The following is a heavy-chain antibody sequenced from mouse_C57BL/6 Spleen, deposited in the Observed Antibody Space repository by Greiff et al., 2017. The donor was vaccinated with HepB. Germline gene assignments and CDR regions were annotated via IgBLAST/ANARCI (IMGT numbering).Heavy chain of an antibody. CDR1: GYTFTSYW. J-gene: IGHJ4*01. CDR3: ARHYEGDAMDY. CDR2: IDPSDSYT. Sequence: QVQLQQSGAELVMPGASVKLSCKASGYTFTSYWMHWVKQRPGQGLEWIGEIDPSDSYTNYNQKFKGKSTLTVDKSSSTAYMQLSSLTSEDSAVYYCARHYEGDAMDYWGQGTSVTVSS. V-gene: IGHV1-69*01. D-gene: IGHD2-4*01.